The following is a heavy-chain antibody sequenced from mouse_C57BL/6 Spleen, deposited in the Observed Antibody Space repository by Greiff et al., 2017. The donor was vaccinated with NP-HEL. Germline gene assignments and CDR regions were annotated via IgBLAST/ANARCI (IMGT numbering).Heavy chain of an antibody. J-gene: IGHJ2*01. D-gene: IGHD2-3*01. CDR3: TRDDGFFDY. CDR1: GFTFSRYA. Sequence: EVMLVESGEGLVKPGGSLKLSCAASGFTFSRYAMSWVRQPPEKRLEWVAYISSGGDYIYFADTVKGRFTISRDNARNTLYLQMSSLKSEDTAMYYCTRDDGFFDYWGQGTTLTVSS. V-gene: IGHV5-9-1*02. CDR2: ISSGGDYI.